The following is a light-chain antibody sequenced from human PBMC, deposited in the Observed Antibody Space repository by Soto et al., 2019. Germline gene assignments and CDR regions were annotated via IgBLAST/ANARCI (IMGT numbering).Light chain of an antibody. Sequence: EIVMTQSPATLSVSPGEGVTLSCRASQRLTNNLAWYQQKPGQAPRLLIYGASNRAAGIPDRFSGSGSGTDFTLTISRLEPEDFAVYYCHQYSSSRRTFGQGTKVDIK. CDR2: GAS. CDR1: QRLTNN. CDR3: HQYSSSRRT. J-gene: IGKJ1*01. V-gene: IGKV3-20*01.